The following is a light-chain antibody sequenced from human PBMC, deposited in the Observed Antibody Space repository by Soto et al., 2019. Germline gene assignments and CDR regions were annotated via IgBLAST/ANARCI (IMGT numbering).Light chain of an antibody. Sequence: AIQVTQSPSSLSASVGDRVTITCRTSQGIRSALGWYQQKPGKVPTLLIYAASTLQSGVPSRFGGSGSGRDFTLTISSLQPEDFATYYCLLDYAYFCAFGQGTKVVIK. J-gene: IGKJ1*01. CDR3: LLDYAYFCA. CDR1: QGIRSA. V-gene: IGKV1-6*01. CDR2: AAS.